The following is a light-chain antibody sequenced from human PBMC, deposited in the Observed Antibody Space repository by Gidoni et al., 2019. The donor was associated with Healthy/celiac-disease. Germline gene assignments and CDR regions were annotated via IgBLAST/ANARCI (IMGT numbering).Light chain of an antibody. CDR2: DSS. J-gene: IGKJ5*01. V-gene: IGKV1-33*01. CDR1: EDIDNY. CDR3: QQYDSLPIT. Sequence: DIQIPHPPSSLSATVGDRVTITCQPSEDIDNYLNWYQQKPGKAPNLLIYDSSTLETGVPSSFSGSGSGTDFTFTISSLQAEDFAAYYCQQYDSLPITFGQGTKVDMK.